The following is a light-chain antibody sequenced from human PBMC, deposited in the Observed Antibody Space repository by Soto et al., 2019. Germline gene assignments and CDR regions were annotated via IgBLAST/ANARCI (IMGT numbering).Light chain of an antibody. J-gene: IGKJ1*01. V-gene: IGKV4-1*01. CDR1: QSVLYSSNNKNY. Sequence: DIVMTQSPDSLAVSLGERATINCKSSQSVLYSSNNKNYLAWYQQTPGQPPKLLIYWASIRESGVPDRFSGSGSGTDFPLTISSLQAEDVAVYYCQQYYSIPPWTFGQGTKVEIK. CDR3: QQYYSIPPWT. CDR2: WAS.